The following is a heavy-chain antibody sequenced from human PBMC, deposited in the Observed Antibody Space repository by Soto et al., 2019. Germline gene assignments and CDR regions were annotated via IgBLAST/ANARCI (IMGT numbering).Heavy chain of an antibody. J-gene: IGHJ4*02. Sequence: ASETLSLTCAVYGGSFSGYYWSWIRQPPGKGLEWIGEINHSGSTNYNPSLKSRVTISVDTSKNQFSLKLSSVTAADTAVYYCAGEYDCTNGVCYTGLVGYWGQGTLVTVSS. CDR2: INHSGST. D-gene: IGHD2-8*01. CDR1: GGSFSGYY. V-gene: IGHV4-34*01. CDR3: AGEYDCTNGVCYTGLVGY.